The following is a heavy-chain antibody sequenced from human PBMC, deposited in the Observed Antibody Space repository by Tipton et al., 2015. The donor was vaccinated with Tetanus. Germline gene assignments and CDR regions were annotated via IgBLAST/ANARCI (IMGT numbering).Heavy chain of an antibody. V-gene: IGHV4-59*01. CDR3: ARANYDFPKKGPFDS. D-gene: IGHD3-3*01. CDR2: IYYTGST. CDR1: GGSMNSYY. J-gene: IGHJ4*02. Sequence: QLVQSGAEVKPSETLSLICTVSGGSMNSYYWSWIRQPPGKGLEWIGYIYYTGSTNYNPSLKSGVTISLDTSKNQFSLKLTSVSAADTAVYYCARANYDFPKKGPFDSWGQGALVIVSS.